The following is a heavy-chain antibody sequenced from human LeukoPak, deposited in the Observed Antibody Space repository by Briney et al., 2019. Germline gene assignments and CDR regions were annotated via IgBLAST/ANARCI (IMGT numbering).Heavy chain of an antibody. V-gene: IGHV1-2*02. J-gene: IGHJ6*02. D-gene: IGHD6-6*01. CDR3: ARAASIAARYYYYYGMDV. CDR1: GYTFTGYY. CDR2: INPNRGGT. Sequence: ASVQVSCKASGYTFTGYYMHWVRQAPGQGLEWMGWINPNRGGTNYAQKFQGRVTMTRDTSISTAYMELSRLRSDDAAVYYCARAASIAARYYYYYGMDVWGQGTTVTVSS.